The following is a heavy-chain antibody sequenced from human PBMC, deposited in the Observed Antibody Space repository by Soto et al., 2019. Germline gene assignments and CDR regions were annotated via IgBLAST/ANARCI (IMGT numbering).Heavy chain of an antibody. J-gene: IGHJ3*02. CDR2: IKQDGSEK. CDR3: ARWSGSFRPGAFDI. D-gene: IGHD3-10*01. Sequence: GGSLRLSCAASGFTFSSYWMSWVRQAPGKGLEWVANIKQDGSEKYYVDSVKGRFTISRDNAKNSLYLQMNSLRAEDTAVYYCARWSGSFRPGAFDIWGQGTIVTVSS. CDR1: GFTFSSYW. V-gene: IGHV3-7*01.